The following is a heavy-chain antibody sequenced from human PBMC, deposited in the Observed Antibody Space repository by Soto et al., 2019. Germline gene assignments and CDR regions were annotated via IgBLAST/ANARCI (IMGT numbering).Heavy chain of an antibody. CDR1: GFIFKVYW. D-gene: IGHD3-10*01. Sequence: GGSLRLSCAASGFIFKVYWMHWVRQSPGKGLVWISRIYNDGTYSDYADSVRGRFTISRDNVNDTLYLQMNNLRAEDSGLYYCTRGSRPISTGPGAYLGQGTQVTVSS. J-gene: IGHJ4*02. CDR2: IYNDGTYS. CDR3: TRGSRPISTGPGAY. V-gene: IGHV3-74*01.